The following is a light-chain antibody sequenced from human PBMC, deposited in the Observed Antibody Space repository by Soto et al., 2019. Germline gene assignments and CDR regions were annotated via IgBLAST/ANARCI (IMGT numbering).Light chain of an antibody. CDR2: KAS. CDR1: QDISNY. CDR3: QQYSTYPIT. J-gene: IGKJ5*01. V-gene: IGKV1-5*03. Sequence: DIQMTQSPSSLSASVGDRVTITVEASQDISNYLNWYQQKPGKAPKLLIYKASNLESGLPSRFTGSGSGTEFALTISSLQSDDFATYYCQQYSTYPITFGQGTRLEIK.